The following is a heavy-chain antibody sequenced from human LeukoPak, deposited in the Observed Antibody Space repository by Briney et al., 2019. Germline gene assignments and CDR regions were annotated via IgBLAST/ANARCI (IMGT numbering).Heavy chain of an antibody. J-gene: IGHJ4*02. CDR2: IYYSGSS. D-gene: IGHD2-15*01. Sequence: SETLSLTCTVSGGSISTYYRSWIRQPPGKGLEWIGYIYYSGSSNYNPSLKSRVTISLDTSKNQFSLKLSSVTAADTAVYYCARDRGYCSGGSCYQSLNFDYWGQGTLVTVSS. V-gene: IGHV4-59*12. CDR3: ARDRGYCSGGSCYQSLNFDY. CDR1: GGSISTYY.